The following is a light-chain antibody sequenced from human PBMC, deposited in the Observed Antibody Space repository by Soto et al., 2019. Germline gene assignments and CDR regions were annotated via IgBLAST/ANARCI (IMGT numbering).Light chain of an antibody. Sequence: EIVLTQSPGTLSLSPGERATLSCRASQSVSNYLAWYQRKPGQAPRLLIYGASSRATGIPDRFSGSGSGTDFTLTISRLEPEDFAVYYCHQYGGYPQTFGQGTKV. CDR2: GAS. CDR1: QSVSNY. V-gene: IGKV3-20*01. CDR3: HQYGGYPQT. J-gene: IGKJ1*01.